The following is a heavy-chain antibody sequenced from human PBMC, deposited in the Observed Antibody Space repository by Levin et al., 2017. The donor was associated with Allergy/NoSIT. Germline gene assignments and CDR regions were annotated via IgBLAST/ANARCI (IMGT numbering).Heavy chain of an antibody. CDR3: ARPRGSSSPGGSYYFDY. CDR1: GYSFTSYW. D-gene: IGHD6-6*01. J-gene: IGHJ4*02. Sequence: GESLKISCKGSGYSFTSYWIGWVRQMPGKGLEWMGIIYPGDSDTRYSPSFQGQVTISADKSISTAYLQWSSLKASDTAMYYCARPRGSSSPGGSYYFDYWGQGTLVTVSS. CDR2: IYPGDSDT. V-gene: IGHV5-51*01.